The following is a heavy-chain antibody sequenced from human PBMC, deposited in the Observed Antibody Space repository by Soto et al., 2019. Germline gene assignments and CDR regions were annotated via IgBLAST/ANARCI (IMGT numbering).Heavy chain of an antibody. CDR1: GFTFSTFY. Sequence: GGSLRLSCVASGFTFSTFYMNWVLQAPGKGLEWVSFLSSESTFISYADSVKGRFTISRDNSKKSLFLQMDSLRAEDTAVYYCARVRSGTYNAFDLWGQGTVVTVSS. V-gene: IGHV3-11*06. D-gene: IGHD1-26*01. CDR3: ARVRSGTYNAFDL. CDR2: LSSESTFI. J-gene: IGHJ3*01.